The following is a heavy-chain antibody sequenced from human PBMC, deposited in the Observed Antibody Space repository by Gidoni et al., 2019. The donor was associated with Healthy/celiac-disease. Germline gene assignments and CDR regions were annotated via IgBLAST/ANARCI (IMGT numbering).Heavy chain of an antibody. CDR3: AKGFSGQEGPFDY. Sequence: EVQLVESGGGLVQPGRSLRLSCAASGFTFDDYAMHWVRQAPGKGLECVSGISWNSGSIGYADSVKGRFTISRDNAKNSLYLQMNSLRAEDTALYYCAKGFSGQEGPFDYWGQGTLVTVSS. CDR1: GFTFDDYA. J-gene: IGHJ4*02. V-gene: IGHV3-9*01. D-gene: IGHD2-15*01. CDR2: ISWNSGSI.